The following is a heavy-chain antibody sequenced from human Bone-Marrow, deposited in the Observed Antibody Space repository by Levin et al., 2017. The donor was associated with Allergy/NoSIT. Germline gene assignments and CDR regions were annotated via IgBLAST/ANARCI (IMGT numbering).Heavy chain of an antibody. Sequence: LRLSCTVSGASIRSGAYYWSWVRQPPGPGLEWIGYIYYNGSTYFNPSLKSRVSISVDTSKNQFSLKLSSVTAADTADYYCARVLAGFDGSAMAYDYWGRGSLVTVSS. CDR3: ARVLAGFDGSAMAYDY. CDR2: IYYNGST. CDR1: GASIRSGAYY. V-gene: IGHV4-31*03. D-gene: IGHD3-10*01. J-gene: IGHJ4*02.